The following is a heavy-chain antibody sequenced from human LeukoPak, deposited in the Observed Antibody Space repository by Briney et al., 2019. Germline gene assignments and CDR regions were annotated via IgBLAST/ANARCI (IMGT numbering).Heavy chain of an antibody. V-gene: IGHV3-23*01. D-gene: IGHD3-22*01. CDR1: GFTFSNYA. CDR3: AKGPLDYYDSSGYMAFDI. CDR2: ISHSGATT. J-gene: IGHJ3*02. Sequence: GGSLRLSCVASGFTFSNYAMSWVRLAPGKGLEWVSAISHSGATTYYADSVKGRLTISRDNSKNTLYLQMNSLRAEDTAIYYCAKGPLDYYDSSGYMAFDIWGQGTMVTVSS.